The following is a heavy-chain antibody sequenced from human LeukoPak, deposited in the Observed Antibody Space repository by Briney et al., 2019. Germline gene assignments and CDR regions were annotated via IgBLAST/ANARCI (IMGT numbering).Heavy chain of an antibody. J-gene: IGHJ4*02. CDR1: GYSISSGYY. CDR2: IYHSGST. CDR3: ARAKDYGDYTFAY. V-gene: IGHV4-38-2*01. D-gene: IGHD4-17*01. Sequence: SETLSLTCAVSGYSISSGYYWGWRRQPPGKGLEWIGSIYHSGSTYYNPSLKSRVTISVDTSKNQFSLKLSSVTAPHTAVYYCARAKDYGDYTFAYWGQGTLVTVSS.